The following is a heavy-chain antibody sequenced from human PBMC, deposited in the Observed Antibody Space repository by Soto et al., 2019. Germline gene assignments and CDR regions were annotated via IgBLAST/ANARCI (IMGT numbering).Heavy chain of an antibody. CDR1: GDSISSYY. D-gene: IGHD6-19*01. V-gene: IGHV4-4*07. J-gene: IGHJ4*02. Sequence: LSLTCSVSGDSISSYYWSWIRQPAGKGLEWIGRIYTSEDTNYNPSLKSRVTMSVDTSKNQFSLKLSSVTAADTAVYYCSREYTKTVDGPTPYYFDYWGQGTLVTVSS. CDR2: IYTSEDT. CDR3: SREYTKTVDGPTPYYFDY.